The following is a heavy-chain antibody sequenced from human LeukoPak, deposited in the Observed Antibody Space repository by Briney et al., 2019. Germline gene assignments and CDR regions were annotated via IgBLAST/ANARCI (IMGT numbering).Heavy chain of an antibody. J-gene: IGHJ4*02. CDR3: ARVDIVVVPAAIQLWWAFDY. CDR2: INPNSGGT. D-gene: IGHD2-2*01. Sequence: ASVKVSCKASGYTFTGYYMHWVRQAPGQGLEWMGWINPNSGGTNYAQKFQGRVTMTRDTSISTAYMKLSRLRSDDTAVYYCARVDIVVVPAAIQLWWAFDYWGQGTLVTVSS. CDR1: GYTFTGYY. V-gene: IGHV1-2*02.